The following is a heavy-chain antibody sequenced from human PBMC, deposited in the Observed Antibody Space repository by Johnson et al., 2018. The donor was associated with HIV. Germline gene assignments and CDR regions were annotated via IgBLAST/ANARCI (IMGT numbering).Heavy chain of an antibody. Sequence: VQLVESGGGLVKPGGSLRLSCAASGFTVSSNYMSWVRQAPGKGLEWVSVIYSGGTTYYVDSVKGRFTISRDNSKNTLYLQMNSLRAEDTAVYYCARDFKPTYYYDRVVVRGRSDAIDIWGQGTMVTVSS. V-gene: IGHV3-66*01. CDR2: IYSGGTT. CDR1: GFTVSSNY. J-gene: IGHJ3*02. D-gene: IGHD3-22*01. CDR3: ARDFKPTYYYDRVVVRGRSDAIDI.